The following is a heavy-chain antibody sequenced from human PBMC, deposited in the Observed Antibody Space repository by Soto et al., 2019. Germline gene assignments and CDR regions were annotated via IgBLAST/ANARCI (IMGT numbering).Heavy chain of an antibody. Sequence: QVQLVQSGAEVKQPGSSVKVSCKASGGTFGNHAISWVRQAPGQGLEWLGGIIPVLGVGDNAQKFQGRVTITADASTSTAYLELSSLRSEDTALYYCAREAGYTYGYVFDYWGQGTLVTVSS. CDR1: GGTFGNHA. J-gene: IGHJ4*02. CDR3: AREAGYTYGYVFDY. CDR2: IIPVLGVG. V-gene: IGHV1-69*01. D-gene: IGHD5-18*01.